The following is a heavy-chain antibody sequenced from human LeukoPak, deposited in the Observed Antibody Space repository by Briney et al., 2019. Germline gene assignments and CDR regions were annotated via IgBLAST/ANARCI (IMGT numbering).Heavy chain of an antibody. Sequence: GGSLRLSCAASGFTFSSYEMNWVRQAPGKGLEWVSYISSSGSTIYYADSVKGRFTISRDNAKNSLYLQMNSLRAEDTAVYYCARESIAAAGTGPYYYMDVWGKGTTVTISS. V-gene: IGHV3-48*03. D-gene: IGHD6-13*01. CDR1: GFTFSSYE. J-gene: IGHJ6*03. CDR2: ISSSGSTI. CDR3: ARESIAAAGTGPYYYMDV.